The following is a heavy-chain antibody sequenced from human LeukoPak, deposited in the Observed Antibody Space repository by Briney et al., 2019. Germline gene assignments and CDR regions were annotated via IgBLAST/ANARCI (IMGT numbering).Heavy chain of an antibody. CDR2: INSDGSSR. CDR3: ASASSHRIAAGGDY. D-gene: IGHD6-13*01. J-gene: IGHJ4*02. V-gene: IGHV3-74*01. Sequence: PGGSLRLSCAASGFTFSNYWVHWVRQGPGERLVWVSRINSDGSSRNYADSVKGRFTISRDNAKNTLYLQMNSLRAEDTAVYYCASASSHRIAAGGDYWGQGTLVTVSS. CDR1: GFTFSNYW.